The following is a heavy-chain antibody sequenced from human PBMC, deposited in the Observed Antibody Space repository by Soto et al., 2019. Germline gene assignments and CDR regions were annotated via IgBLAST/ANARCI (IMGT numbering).Heavy chain of an antibody. V-gene: IGHV1-24*01. Sequence: GASVKVSCKVSGYTLTELSMHWVRQAPGKGSEWMGGFDPEDGETIYAQKFQGRATMTEDTSTDTAYLELSSLRSEDTAVYYCATPKNPHCSGGSCYFDYWGQGTLVTVSS. D-gene: IGHD2-15*01. CDR3: ATPKNPHCSGGSCYFDY. J-gene: IGHJ4*02. CDR1: GYTLTELS. CDR2: FDPEDGET.